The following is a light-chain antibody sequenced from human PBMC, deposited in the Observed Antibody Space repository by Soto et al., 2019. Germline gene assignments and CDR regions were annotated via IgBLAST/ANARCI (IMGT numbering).Light chain of an antibody. V-gene: IGKV4-1*01. CDR3: QQYYSSPLT. CDR2: WAS. J-gene: IGKJ4*01. Sequence: DILMIQSPESLAVSLGERATINCKSSQRVLFSSNNKNYLAWYQRSPGQPPKLLIYWASTRESGVPDRFSGSGSGTDFTLTISSLQAEDVAVYYCQQYYSSPLTFGGGTKVDI. CDR1: QRVLFSSNNKNY.